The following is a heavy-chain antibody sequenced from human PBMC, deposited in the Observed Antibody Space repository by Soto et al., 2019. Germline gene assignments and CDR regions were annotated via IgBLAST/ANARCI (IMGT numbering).Heavy chain of an antibody. V-gene: IGHV2-5*01. CDR2: IYWNDDK. CDR1: GFSLSTSGVG. J-gene: IGHJ4*02. D-gene: IGHD5-12*01. CDR3: ARIRGYSGYEDFDY. Sequence: QITLKESGPTLVKPTQTLTLTCTFSGFSLSTSGVGVGWIRQPPGKALEWLALIYWNDDKRYSPSLKSRLTITKDPSKNQVVLTMTNMDPVDTATYYCARIRGYSGYEDFDYWGQGTLVTVSS.